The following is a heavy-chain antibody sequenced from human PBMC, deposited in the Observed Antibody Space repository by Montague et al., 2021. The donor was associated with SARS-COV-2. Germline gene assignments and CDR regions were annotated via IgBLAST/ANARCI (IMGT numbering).Heavy chain of an antibody. J-gene: IGHJ5*02. V-gene: IGHV4-34*01. CDR3: ARERYSFSLTRGSTWFDP. Sequence: SETLSLTCAVYGGSFSGYYWSWIRQPPGKGLEWIGEINHSGSTNYNPSLKSRVTISVDTSKNQFSLKLSLVTAADTAVYYCARERYSFSLTRGSTWFDPWGQGTLVTVSS. CDR2: INHSGST. CDR1: GGSFSGYY. D-gene: IGHD3-9*01.